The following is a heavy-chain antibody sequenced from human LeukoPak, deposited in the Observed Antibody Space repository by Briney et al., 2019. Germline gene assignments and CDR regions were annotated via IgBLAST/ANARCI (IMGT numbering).Heavy chain of an antibody. CDR3: ARDRAAFDS. D-gene: IGHD6-25*01. V-gene: IGHV3-23*01. J-gene: IGHJ4*02. CDR2: TTGRGGNT. Sequence: GGSLRLSCAASGFTFSSFPMSWVRQAPGKGLQWVSGTTGRGGNTYYADSVEGRFTISRDNSKNTLSLQMDSLRAEDTAIYYCARDRAAFDSWGQGTLVTVSS. CDR1: GFTFSSFP.